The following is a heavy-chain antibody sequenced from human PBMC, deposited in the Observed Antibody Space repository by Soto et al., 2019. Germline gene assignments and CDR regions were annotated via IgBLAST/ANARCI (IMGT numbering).Heavy chain of an antibody. V-gene: IGHV4-4*07. CDR2: IHTSGSP. CDR3: ATGGTYFDY. Sequence: SETLSLTCTVSGGSIISYYCIFIRQAAGKGLEWIGRIHTSGSPNYNPSLKSRVTMSADTSKNQFSLKLTSVTAADTAVYYCATGGTYFDYWGQGTLVTVSS. CDR1: GGSIISYY. J-gene: IGHJ4*02.